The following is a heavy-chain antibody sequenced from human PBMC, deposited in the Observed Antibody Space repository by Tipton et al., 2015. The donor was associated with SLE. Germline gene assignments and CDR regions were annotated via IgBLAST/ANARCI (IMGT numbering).Heavy chain of an antibody. J-gene: IGHJ4*02. CDR3: ARETLVYYYDSSGPLDY. CDR1: GGSISSGGYY. D-gene: IGHD3-22*01. CDR2: IYYSGST. V-gene: IGHV4-30-4*08. Sequence: TLSLTCAVSGGSISSGGYYWSWIRQPPGKGLEWIGYIYYSGSTYYNPSLKSRVTISVDTSKNQFSLKLSSVTAADTAVYYCARETLVYYYDSSGPLDYWGQGTLVTVSS.